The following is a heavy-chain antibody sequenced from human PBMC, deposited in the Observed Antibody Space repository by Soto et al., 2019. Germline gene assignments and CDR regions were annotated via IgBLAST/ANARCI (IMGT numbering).Heavy chain of an antibody. Sequence: PSYTLSLTCTVSGGSISSGGYYWSWIRQHPGKGLEWIGYIYYSGSTYYNPSLKSRVTISVDTSKNQFSLKLSSVTAADTAVYYCARDAAPGIAAAGTGIYYGMDVWGQGTTVTGSS. CDR1: GGSISSGGYY. CDR2: IYYSGST. CDR3: ARDAAPGIAAAGTGIYYGMDV. D-gene: IGHD6-13*01. J-gene: IGHJ6*02. V-gene: IGHV4-31*03.